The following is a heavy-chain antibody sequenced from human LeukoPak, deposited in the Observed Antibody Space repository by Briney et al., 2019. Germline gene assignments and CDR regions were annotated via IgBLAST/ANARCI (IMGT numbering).Heavy chain of an antibody. CDR3: AKDGRKPTYYYYGMDV. V-gene: IGHV3-23*01. Sequence: GGSLRLSGAASGFTFSSYAMSWVRQAPGKGLEWVSAISGSGGSTYYADSVKGRFTISRDNSKNTLYLQMNSLRAEDTAVYYCAKDGRKPTYYYYGMDVWGQGTTVTVSS. J-gene: IGHJ6*02. CDR1: GFTFSSYA. CDR2: ISGSGGST. D-gene: IGHD1-26*01.